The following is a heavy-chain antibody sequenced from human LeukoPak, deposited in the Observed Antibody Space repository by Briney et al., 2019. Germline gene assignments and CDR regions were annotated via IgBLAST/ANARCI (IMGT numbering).Heavy chain of an antibody. CDR1: GYSYTDYW. Sequence: GESLKISCKGSGYSYTDYWIGWVRQRPGKGLEWMGIIYPGDSDTRYSPSFQGQVTIPADKSISTAYLQWSSLKASDTAMYYCARRSGSYYSGGDYWGQGTLVTVSS. CDR3: ARRSGSYYSGGDY. J-gene: IGHJ4*02. V-gene: IGHV5-51*01. D-gene: IGHD1-26*01. CDR2: IYPGDSDT.